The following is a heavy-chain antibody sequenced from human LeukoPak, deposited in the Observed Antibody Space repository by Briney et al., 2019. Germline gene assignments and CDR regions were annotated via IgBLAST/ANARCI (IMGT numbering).Heavy chain of an antibody. CDR3: ARGERSRYQLLLGGRVYYMDV. Sequence: ASVKVSCKAPGYTFSSYDINWVRQAPGQGLEWMGWMNPNSGNTGYTQKFQGRVTITLNTSISTAYMELSSLRSDDTAIYYCARGERSRYQLLLGGRVYYMDVWGEGTTVTVSS. CDR2: MNPNSGNT. V-gene: IGHV1-8*03. J-gene: IGHJ6*03. CDR1: GYTFSSYD. D-gene: IGHD2-2*01.